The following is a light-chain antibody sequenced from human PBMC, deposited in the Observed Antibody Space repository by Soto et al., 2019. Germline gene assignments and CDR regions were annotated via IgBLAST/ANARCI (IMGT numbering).Light chain of an antibody. V-gene: IGKV3-15*01. CDR1: QSISFN. Sequence: EIVMTQSPATLSASPGERVTLSCRASQSISFNLAWYQQKPGQAPRLLIYGATTRATGIPARFSSSGSGTEFTLTISSLQSEDFAVYYCQQYQSLTFGGGTKVDIK. J-gene: IGKJ4*01. CDR2: GAT. CDR3: QQYQSLT.